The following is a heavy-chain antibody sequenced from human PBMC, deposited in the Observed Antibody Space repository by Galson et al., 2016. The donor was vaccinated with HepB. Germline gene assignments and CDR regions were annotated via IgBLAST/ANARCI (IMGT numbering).Heavy chain of an antibody. J-gene: IGHJ4*02. CDR1: GFTFGSFT. CDR2: ISSTSKYI. V-gene: IGHV3-21*01. D-gene: IGHD6-19*01. CDR3: AKAGTVAAAEY. Sequence: SLRLSCADSGFTFGSFTMTWVRQAPGKGLESVSTISSTSKYINYADSVKGRFTVSRDNAKSSVSLQMNSLRAEDTAVYYCAKAGTVAAAEYWGQGTLVTVSS.